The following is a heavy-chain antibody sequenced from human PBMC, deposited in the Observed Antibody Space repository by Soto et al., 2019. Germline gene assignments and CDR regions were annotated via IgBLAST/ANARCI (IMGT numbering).Heavy chain of an antibody. CDR3: ARAPRSTYYDFWSGYYLGPERLYYYYGMDV. CDR1: GYTFTSYD. V-gene: IGHV1-8*01. J-gene: IGHJ6*02. Sequence: ASVKVSCKASGYTFTSYDINWVRQATGQGLEWIGWMNPNSGNTGYAQKFQGRVTMTRNTSISTAYMELSSLRSEDTAVYYCARAPRSTYYDFWSGYYLGPERLYYYYGMDVWGQGTTVTVS. D-gene: IGHD3-3*01. CDR2: MNPNSGNT.